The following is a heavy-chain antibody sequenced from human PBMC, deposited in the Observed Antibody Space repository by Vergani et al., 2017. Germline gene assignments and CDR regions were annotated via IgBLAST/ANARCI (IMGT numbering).Heavy chain of an antibody. CDR3: ARGNQWLVRGYFDY. D-gene: IGHD6-19*01. V-gene: IGHV4-34*01. CDR1: GGSFSGYY. Sequence: QVQLQQWGAGLLKPSETLSLTCDVYGGSFSGYYWSWIRQPPGKGLEWIGEINNSGSTNYNPSLKSRVTISVDTSKNQFSLKLSSVTAADTAVYYCARGNQWLVRGYFDYWGQGTMVSVSS. J-gene: IGHJ4*01. CDR2: INNSGST.